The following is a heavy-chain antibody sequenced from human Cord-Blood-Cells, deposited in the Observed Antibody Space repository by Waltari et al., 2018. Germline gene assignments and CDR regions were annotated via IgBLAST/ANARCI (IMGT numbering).Heavy chain of an antibody. CDR1: GYTFTSYA. Sequence: QVQLVQSGAEVKKPGASVKVSCKASGYTFTSYAMHWVRKAPGQRLEWMGWINAGNGNTKYSQKFQGRVTITRDTSASTAYMELSSLRSEDTAVYYCARGGDCSSTSCLNWFDPWGQGTLVTVSS. CDR3: ARGGDCSSTSCLNWFDP. CDR2: INAGNGNT. D-gene: IGHD2-2*01. V-gene: IGHV1-3*01. J-gene: IGHJ5*02.